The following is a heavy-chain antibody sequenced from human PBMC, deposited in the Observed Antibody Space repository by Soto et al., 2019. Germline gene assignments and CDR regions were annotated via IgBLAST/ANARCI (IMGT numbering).Heavy chain of an antibody. J-gene: IGHJ6*02. Sequence: QGQVVQSGGEVRRPGSSVKVSCKASGDTFKNCVISWVRQAPGQGLEWMVGIIPLFGTTEFAQRFQGRLTITPDGSTTTAYMELSRLGSEDTATHYCAAELGFGKLSVVWDQGTTVIVSS. CDR1: GDTFKNCV. D-gene: IGHD3-10*01. CDR3: AAELGFGKLSVV. CDR2: IIPLFGTT. V-gene: IGHV1-69*01.